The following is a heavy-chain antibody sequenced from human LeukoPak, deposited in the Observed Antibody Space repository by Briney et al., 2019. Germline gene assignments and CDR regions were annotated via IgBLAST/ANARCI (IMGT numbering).Heavy chain of an antibody. CDR2: IWNAGTNT. D-gene: IGHD3-16*01. V-gene: IGHV3-33*01. Sequence: PGGSLRLSCAASGFSFSTYGMHWVRQAPGKGLEWVALIWNAGTNTYYADSVKGRFTISGDNSKNTLYLQMNSLRAEDTAVYYCAGDTPPGGDYYFDYWGQGTLVIVSS. CDR1: GFSFSTYG. J-gene: IGHJ4*02. CDR3: AGDTPPGGDYYFDY.